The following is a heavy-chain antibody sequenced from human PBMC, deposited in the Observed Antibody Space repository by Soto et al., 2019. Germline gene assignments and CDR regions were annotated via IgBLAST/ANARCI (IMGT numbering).Heavy chain of an antibody. CDR1: GFSRSTSGGG. CDR3: AHTVCWSGSSCYSFDY. CDR2: IYWDDDK. D-gene: IGHD2-15*01. V-gene: IGHV2-5*02. J-gene: IGHJ4*02. Sequence: SGPTLVNPTRTLTLTCTFSGFSRSTSGGGVGWIRQPPGKALEWLALIYWDDDKRYSPSLKSRLTITKDTSKNQVVLTMTNMDPVDTATYYCAHTVCWSGSSCYSFDYWGQGTLVTVSS.